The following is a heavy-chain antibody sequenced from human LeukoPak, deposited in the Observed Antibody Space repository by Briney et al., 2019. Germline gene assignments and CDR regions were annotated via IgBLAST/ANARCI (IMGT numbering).Heavy chain of an antibody. CDR3: ARGKSKFDY. CDR2: IYYSGST. Sequence: WVRQPPGKGLEWIGYIYYSGSTDYNPSLKSRVTMSVDTSKNQFSLKLRSVTAADTAVYYCARGKSKFDYWGQGTLVTVSS. V-gene: IGHV4-30-4*08. J-gene: IGHJ4*02.